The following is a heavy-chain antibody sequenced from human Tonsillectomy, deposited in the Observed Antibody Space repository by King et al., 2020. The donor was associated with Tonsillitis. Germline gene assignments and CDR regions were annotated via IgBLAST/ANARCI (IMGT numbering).Heavy chain of an antibody. J-gene: IGHJ6*02. CDR3: RGYYHDSSSSPAAAAAGYYYYGMDV. Sequence: VQLQQWGAGLLKPSETLSLTCAVYGGSFSGYFWSWIRQPPGKGLEWIGEINHSGSTNYNPSLKSRVTISVDTSKNQFSLQLRSVTAADTAVYYCRGYYHDSSSSPAAAAAGYYYYGMDVWGQGTTVTVSS. V-gene: IGHV4-34*01. D-gene: IGHD3-22*01. CDR1: GGSFSGYF. CDR2: INHSGST.